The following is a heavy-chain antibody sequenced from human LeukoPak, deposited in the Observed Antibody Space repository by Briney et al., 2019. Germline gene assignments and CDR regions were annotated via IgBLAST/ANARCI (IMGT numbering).Heavy chain of an antibody. CDR3: AGLGYIVPRDAFDI. V-gene: IGHV4-34*01. Sequence: SETLSLTCAVYGGSFSGYYWSWIRQPPGKGLEWIGEINHGGSTNYNPSFKSRVTISVDTSKNQFSLKLSSVTAADTAVYYCAGLGYIVPRDAFDIWGQGTMVTVSS. D-gene: IGHD5-12*01. CDR1: GGSFSGYY. CDR2: INHGGST. J-gene: IGHJ3*02.